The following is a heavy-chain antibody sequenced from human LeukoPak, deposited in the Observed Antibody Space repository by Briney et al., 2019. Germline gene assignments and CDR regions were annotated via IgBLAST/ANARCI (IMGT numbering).Heavy chain of an antibody. CDR3: ARSRRSGSYYKGLAYYFDY. V-gene: IGHV3-21*01. D-gene: IGHD3-10*01. CDR1: GCTFSSYS. J-gene: IGHJ4*02. Sequence: GGSLRLSCAASGCTFSSYSMNWVRQAPGKGLEWVASISSSSSYIYYADSVKGRFTISRDNAKNSLYLQMNSLRAEDTAVYYCARSRRSGSYYKGLAYYFDYWGQGTLVTVSS. CDR2: ISSSSSYI.